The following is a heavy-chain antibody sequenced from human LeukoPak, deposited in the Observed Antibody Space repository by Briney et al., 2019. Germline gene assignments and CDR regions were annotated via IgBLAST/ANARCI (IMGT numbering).Heavy chain of an antibody. CDR1: GFTFSSYG. CDR2: IRYDGSNK. D-gene: IGHD5-12*01. V-gene: IGHV3-30*02. J-gene: IGHJ4*02. Sequence: QAGGSLRLSCAASGFTFSSYGMHWVRQAPGKGLEGVAFIRYDGSNKYYADSVKGRFTISRDNSKNTLYLQMNSLRAEDTAVYYCAKYKRDIVATWGQGTLVTVSS. CDR3: AKYKRDIVAT.